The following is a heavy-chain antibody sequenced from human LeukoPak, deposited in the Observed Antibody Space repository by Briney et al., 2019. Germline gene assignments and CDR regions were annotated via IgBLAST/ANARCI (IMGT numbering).Heavy chain of an antibody. J-gene: IGHJ3*01. D-gene: IGHD3-16*02. CDR2: INPDATTK. Sequence: PGGSLRLSCAASGFDFNNYWMHWVRQAPGKELVWVSHINPDATTKNYADFVKGRFTISRDNAKNTMYLQMNNLGAEDTAGYYCARDYDYTWGIYRYAAFDVWGQGTVVTVSS. V-gene: IGHV3-74*01. CDR1: GFDFNNYW. CDR3: ARDYDYTWGIYRYAAFDV.